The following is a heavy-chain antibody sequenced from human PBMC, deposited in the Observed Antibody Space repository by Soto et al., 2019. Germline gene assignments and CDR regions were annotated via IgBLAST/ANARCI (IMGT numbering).Heavy chain of an antibody. Sequence: QVQLVESGGGLVKPGGSLRLSCAASGFAFSDFYMSWTRQAPGKGLEWISYISGGGTTVFYADSVKGRFTISRDNAQKSLYLQMDSLTSEDTAIYYCARDREPSVYYGMAVWGQGTTVTVSS. CDR2: ISGGGTTV. J-gene: IGHJ6*02. V-gene: IGHV3-11*01. CDR3: ARDREPSVYYGMAV. CDR1: GFAFSDFY.